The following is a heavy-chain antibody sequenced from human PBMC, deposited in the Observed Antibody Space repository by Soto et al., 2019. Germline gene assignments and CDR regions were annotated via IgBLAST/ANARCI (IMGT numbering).Heavy chain of an antibody. CDR1: GFTFTNYW. Sequence: EVQLVQSGGGSVQPGGSLRLSCAASGFTFTNYWMHWVRQVPGKGLVWVSRIDGVGTGTSYSDSVRGRFTISRDNAENTLDLNRNSLRAEDTAVYSCTTVFEYWGQGTPVTVSS. V-gene: IGHV3-74*01. J-gene: IGHJ4*02. CDR2: IDGVGTGT. CDR3: TTVFEY.